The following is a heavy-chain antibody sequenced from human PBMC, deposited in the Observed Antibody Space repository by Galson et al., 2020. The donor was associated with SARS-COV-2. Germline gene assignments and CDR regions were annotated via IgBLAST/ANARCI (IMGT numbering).Heavy chain of an antibody. Sequence: PSETLSLTCAVSGGSISSGGYSWSWMRQPPGKGLEWIGYIYDGGTTYYSPSLKSRVTISADRSKNQFSLRLSSVTAADTAVYYCARGQLTEVLTPFDYWGQGTLVTVSS. V-gene: IGHV4-30-2*01. CDR1: GGSISSGGYS. CDR2: IYDGGTT. J-gene: IGHJ4*02. CDR3: ARGQLTEVLTPFDY. D-gene: IGHD3-9*01.